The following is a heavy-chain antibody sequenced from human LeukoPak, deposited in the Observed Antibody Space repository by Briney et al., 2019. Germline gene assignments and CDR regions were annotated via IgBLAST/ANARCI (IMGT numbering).Heavy chain of an antibody. Sequence: TSETLSLTCTVSGGSVSSSVYYWSWIRQPPGKGLEWIGYIYDTGSTNYNPSLKSRVTISVDTSETQFSLNLRSVTPADTAVYYCARGYCSTPSCYGVFDYWGQGTLVTVSA. D-gene: IGHD2-2*01. CDR1: GGSVSSSVYY. J-gene: IGHJ4*02. V-gene: IGHV4-61*08. CDR3: ARGYCSTPSCYGVFDY. CDR2: IYDTGST.